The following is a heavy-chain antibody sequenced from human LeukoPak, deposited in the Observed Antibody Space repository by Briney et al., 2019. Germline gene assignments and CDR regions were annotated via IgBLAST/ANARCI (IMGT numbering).Heavy chain of an antibody. D-gene: IGHD1-7*01. CDR2: IYYGGST. CDR3: ARELELTERFDP. Sequence: SETLSLTCTDSGGSISSHYWSWIRQPPGKGLEWIGYIYYGGSTNYNPSLKSRVTISVDTSKNQFSLKLSSVTAADTAVYYCARELELTERFDPWGQGTLVTVSS. J-gene: IGHJ5*02. V-gene: IGHV4-59*11. CDR1: GGSISSHY.